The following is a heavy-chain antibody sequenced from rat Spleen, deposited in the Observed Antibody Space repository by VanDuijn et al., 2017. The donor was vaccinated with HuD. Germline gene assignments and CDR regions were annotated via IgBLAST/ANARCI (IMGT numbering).Heavy chain of an antibody. CDR3: ARLSELRDFFDY. CDR1: GFTFNNYG. Sequence: EVQLVESGGGLVQPGRSLKLSCAASGFTFNNYGMAWVRQAPTKGLEWVATISYDGISTYYRDSVRGRFTISRDNAKNTQYLQMDSLRSEDTATYYCARLSELRDFFDYWGQGVMVTVSS. D-gene: IGHD1-11*01. CDR2: ISYDGIST. J-gene: IGHJ2*01. V-gene: IGHV5-29*01.